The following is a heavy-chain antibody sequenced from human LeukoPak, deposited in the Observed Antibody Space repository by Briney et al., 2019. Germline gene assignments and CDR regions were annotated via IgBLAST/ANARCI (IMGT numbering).Heavy chain of an antibody. CDR2: ISSNGGST. V-gene: IGHV3-64*01. CDR1: GFTFSSYA. Sequence: GGSLRLSCAASGFTFSSYAMHWVRQAPGKGLEYVSAISSNGGSTYYANSVKGRFTISRDNSKNTLYLQMGSLRAEDMAVYYCARTRSYYYGSGRYMDVWGKGTTVTVSS. J-gene: IGHJ6*03. D-gene: IGHD3-10*01. CDR3: ARTRSYYYGSGRYMDV.